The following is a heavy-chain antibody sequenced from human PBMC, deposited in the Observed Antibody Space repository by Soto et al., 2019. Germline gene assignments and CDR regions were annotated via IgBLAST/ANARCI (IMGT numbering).Heavy chain of an antibody. CDR2: IYYSGYT. J-gene: IGHJ4*02. CDR3: ARGGNGYHILTGFSSHY. Sequence: QVQLQESGPGLVKPSQTLSLTCTVSGGSISSGDYYWTWIRQPPGKGLEWIGYIYYSGYTYYNPSLKSRITISVDTSKNQFSLKLTAVTAADTAVYFCARGGNGYHILTGFSSHYWGQGTLVTVSS. V-gene: IGHV4-30-4*01. CDR1: GGSISSGDYY. D-gene: IGHD3-9*01.